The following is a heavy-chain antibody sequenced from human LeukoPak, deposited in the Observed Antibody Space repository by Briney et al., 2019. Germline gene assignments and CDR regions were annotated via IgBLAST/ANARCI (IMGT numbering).Heavy chain of an antibody. V-gene: IGHV1-2*02. CDR2: INPNSGGT. CDR3: ARRDEYASEYYLDY. D-gene: IGHD2-2*01. CDR1: GYTFTGYY. Sequence: ASVKVSCKASGYTFTGYYMHWVRQAPGQGLEWMGWINPNSGGTNYAQKFQGRVTMTRDTSISTAYMELSRLRSDDAAVYYCARRDEYASEYYLDYWGQGTLVTVSS. J-gene: IGHJ4*02.